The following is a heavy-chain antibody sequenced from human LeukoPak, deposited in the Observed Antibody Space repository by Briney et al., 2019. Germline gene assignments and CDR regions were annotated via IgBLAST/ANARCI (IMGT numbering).Heavy chain of an antibody. V-gene: IGHV1-2*04. J-gene: IGHJ5*02. Sequence: ASVKVSCKASGYTFTRYYMHWVRQAPGQGLEWMGWINPNSGGTNYAQKFQGWVTMTRDTSISTAYMELSRLRSDDTAVYYCAREGGGTGGWFDPWGQGTLVTVSS. CDR3: AREGGGTGGWFDP. D-gene: IGHD2-15*01. CDR2: INPNSGGT. CDR1: GYTFTRYY.